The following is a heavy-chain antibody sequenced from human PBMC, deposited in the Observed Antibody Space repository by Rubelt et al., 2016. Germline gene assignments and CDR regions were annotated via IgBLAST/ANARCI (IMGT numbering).Heavy chain of an antibody. V-gene: IGHV3-13*04. D-gene: IGHD1-26*01. J-gene: IGHJ4*02. Sequence: EMQLLESGGGLVQPGGSLRLSCAASGFTLNKYDLRWVRQATGKGLEWVSGIGPAGDTHYPDSVKGRFTISRDDATNSLYLQMVSLTAGDTAVYYCAREHLSGSLSLWGQGTLVSVSS. CDR2: IGPAGDT. CDR3: AREHLSGSLSL. CDR1: GFTLNKYD.